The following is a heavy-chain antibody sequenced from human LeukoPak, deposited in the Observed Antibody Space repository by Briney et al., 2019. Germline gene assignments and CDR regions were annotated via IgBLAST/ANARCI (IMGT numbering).Heavy chain of an antibody. J-gene: IGHJ4*02. Sequence: ASVKVSCKASGGTFSSYAISWVRQAPGQGLEWMGWISAYNGNTNYAQKLQGRVTMTTDTSTSTAYMELRSLRSDDTAVYYCARVPDSRDYFDYWGQGTLVTVSS. V-gene: IGHV1-18*01. CDR2: ISAYNGNT. CDR3: ARVPDSRDYFDY. CDR1: GGTFSSYA. D-gene: IGHD3-22*01.